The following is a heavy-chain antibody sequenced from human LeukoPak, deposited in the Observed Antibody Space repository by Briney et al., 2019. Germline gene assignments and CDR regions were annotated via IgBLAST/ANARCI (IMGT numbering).Heavy chain of an antibody. J-gene: IGHJ5*02. CDR2: ISAYNGNT. D-gene: IGHD2-2*01. CDR1: GYTFTSYG. V-gene: IGHV1-18*04. Sequence: ASGKVSCKASGYTFTSYGISWVRQAPGQGLEWMGGISAYNGNTNYVQKLQGRVTMTTDTSTSTAYMELRSLRSDDTAVYYCARDQKASTSRLGFDPWGQGTLVTVSS. CDR3: ARDQKASTSRLGFDP.